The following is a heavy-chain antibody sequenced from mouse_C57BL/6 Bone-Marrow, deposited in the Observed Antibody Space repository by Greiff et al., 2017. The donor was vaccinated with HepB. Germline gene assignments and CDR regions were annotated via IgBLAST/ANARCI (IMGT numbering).Heavy chain of an antibody. CDR1: GFNIKNTY. V-gene: IGHV14-3*01. CDR2: IDPANGNT. Sequence: EVQLVESVAELVRPGASVKLSCTASGFNIKNTYMHWVKQRPEQGLEWIGRIDPANGNTKYAPKFQGKATITADTSSNTAYLQLSSLTSEDTAIYYCALSLPYGSSTDYWGQGTTLTVSS. D-gene: IGHD1-1*01. CDR3: ALSLPYGSSTDY. J-gene: IGHJ2*01.